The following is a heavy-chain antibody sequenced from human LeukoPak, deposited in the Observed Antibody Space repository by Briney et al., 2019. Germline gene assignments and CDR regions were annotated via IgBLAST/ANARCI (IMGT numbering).Heavy chain of an antibody. CDR1: GFTFSSYS. Sequence: GGSLRLSCAASGFTFSSYSMNWVRQAPGKGLEWVANIKQDGTEKYYVDSVRGRFTISRDNAKNSLYLQMNSLRAEDTAVYYCARDTPYSSGWTGLFTFPADFDYWGQGTLVTVSS. D-gene: IGHD6-19*01. J-gene: IGHJ4*02. V-gene: IGHV3-7*01. CDR2: IKQDGTEK. CDR3: ARDTPYSSGWTGLFTFPADFDY.